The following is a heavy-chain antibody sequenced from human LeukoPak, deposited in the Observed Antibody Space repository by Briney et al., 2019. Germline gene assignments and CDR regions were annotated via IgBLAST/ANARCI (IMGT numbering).Heavy chain of an antibody. CDR3: AKEAWEYSSSARFDY. CDR1: GFTFISYA. V-gene: IGHV3-23*01. D-gene: IGHD6-6*01. Sequence: PGGSLRLSCAASGFTFISYAMSWVRQAPGKGLEWVSAISGSGGTTYYADSVKGRFTISRDNSKNTLYLQMNSLRAEDTAVYYCAKEAWEYSSSARFDYWGQGTLVTVSS. CDR2: ISGSGGTT. J-gene: IGHJ4*02.